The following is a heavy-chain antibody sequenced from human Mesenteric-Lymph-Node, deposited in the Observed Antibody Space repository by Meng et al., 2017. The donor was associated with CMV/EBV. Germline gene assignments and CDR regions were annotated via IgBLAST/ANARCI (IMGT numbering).Heavy chain of an antibody. CDR3: ARGVRSSSNHYYYYYGMDV. CDR1: GGSVSDSRYY. Sequence: SETLSLTCTVSGGSVSDSRYYWTWIRQPPGKELEWIGYIYYSGSTNHNPSLKSRVTISVDTSKNQFSLKLSSVTAADTAVYYCARGVRSSSNHYYYYYGMDVWGQGTTVTVSS. V-gene: IGHV4-61*01. D-gene: IGHD6-6*01. J-gene: IGHJ6*02. CDR2: IYYSGST.